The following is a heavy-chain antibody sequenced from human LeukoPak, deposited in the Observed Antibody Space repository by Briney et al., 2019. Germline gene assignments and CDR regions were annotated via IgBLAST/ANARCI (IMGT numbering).Heavy chain of an antibody. CDR3: ARDRAGAQSWVALDP. CDR1: GFTVSNDY. Sequence: GGSLRLFCAASGFTVSNDYMAWVREARGGGVEWVSLIYGDGTTFYTDSVKGRFTISRDNFKNTLYLQMSSLRPEDTALYYCARDRAGAQSWVALDPWGQGTLVTVSS. J-gene: IGHJ5*02. D-gene: IGHD3-10*01. CDR2: IYGDGTT. V-gene: IGHV3-66*02.